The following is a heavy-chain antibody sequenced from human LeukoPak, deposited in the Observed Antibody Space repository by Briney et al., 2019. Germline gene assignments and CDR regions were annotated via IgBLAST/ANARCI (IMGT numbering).Heavy chain of an antibody. CDR2: ITGSGGTT. J-gene: IGHJ6*03. CDR3: ARSSSPQKDYYYYYYMDV. CDR1: GFTFSNYG. Sequence: GGSLRLSCAASGFTFSNYGMSWVRQTPGKGLEWVSAITGSGGTTYYPDSVKGRFTISRDNSKNTLYLQINSLRAEDTAVYYCARSSSPQKDYYYYYYMDVWGKGTTVTVSS. V-gene: IGHV3-23*01.